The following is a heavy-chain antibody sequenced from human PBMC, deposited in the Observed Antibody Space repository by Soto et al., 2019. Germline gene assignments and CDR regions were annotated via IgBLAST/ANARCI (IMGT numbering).Heavy chain of an antibody. J-gene: IGHJ4*02. Sequence: GSLRLSCTVSGGSISSSSYYWGWIRQPPGKGLEWIGSIYYSGSTYYNPSLKSRVTISVDTSKNQFSLKLSSVTAADTAVYYCARELLRGTFDYWGQGTLVTVSS. V-gene: IGHV4-39*07. CDR2: IYYSGST. D-gene: IGHD2-15*01. CDR1: GGSISSSSYY. CDR3: ARELLRGTFDY.